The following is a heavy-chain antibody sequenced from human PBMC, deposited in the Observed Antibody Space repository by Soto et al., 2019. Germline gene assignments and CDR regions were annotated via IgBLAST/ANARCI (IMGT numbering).Heavy chain of an antibody. J-gene: IGHJ1*01. CDR1: GGTFSSYA. CDR3: ASFSSFNSAKYFQH. V-gene: IGHV1-69*13. CDR2: IIPIFGTA. Sequence: SVKVSCKASGGTFSSYAISWVRQAPGQGLEWMGGIIPIFGTANYAQKFQGRVTITADESTSTAYMELSSLRSEDTAVYYCASFSSFNSAKYFQHWGQGTLVTVS.